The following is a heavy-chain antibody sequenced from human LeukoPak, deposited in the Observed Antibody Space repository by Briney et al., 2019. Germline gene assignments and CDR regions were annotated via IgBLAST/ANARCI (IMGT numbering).Heavy chain of an antibody. CDR1: GGSFSGYY. J-gene: IGHJ5*02. Sequence: PSETLSLTCAVYGGSFSGYYWSWIRQPPGEGLEWIGEINHSGSTNYNPSLKSRVTISVDTSKNQFSLKLSSVSAADTAVYYCARGKGGIAAAGWRYWFDPWGQGTLVTVSS. V-gene: IGHV4-34*01. CDR2: INHSGST. D-gene: IGHD6-13*01. CDR3: ARGKGGIAAAGWRYWFDP.